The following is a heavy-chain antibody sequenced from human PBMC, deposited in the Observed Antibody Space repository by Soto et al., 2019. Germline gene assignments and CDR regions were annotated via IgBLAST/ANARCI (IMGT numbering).Heavy chain of an antibody. CDR2: INAGNGNT. CDR3: ATSYSGYDYQYYYGMDV. J-gene: IGHJ6*02. Sequence: QVQLVQSGAEEKKPGASVKVSCKASGYTFTSYTMHWVRQAPGQRLEWMGWINAGNGNTKYSQQFQGRVTITRDTAASTAYMELSSLRSEDTAVYYCATSYSGYDYQYYYGMDVWGQGTTVTVSS. D-gene: IGHD5-12*01. CDR1: GYTFTSYT. V-gene: IGHV1-3*05.